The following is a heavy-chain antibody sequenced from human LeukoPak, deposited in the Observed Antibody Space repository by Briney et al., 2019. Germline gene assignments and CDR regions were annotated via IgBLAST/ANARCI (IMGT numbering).Heavy chain of an antibody. CDR3: ARRYHYGSGSYYDY. Sequence: GSIYYSGSTYYHPSLKSRVTISVATSKNQFSLKLSSVTAADTAVYYCARRYHYGSGSYYDYWGQGTLVTVSS. D-gene: IGHD3-10*01. V-gene: IGHV4-39*01. CDR2: IYYSGST. J-gene: IGHJ4*02.